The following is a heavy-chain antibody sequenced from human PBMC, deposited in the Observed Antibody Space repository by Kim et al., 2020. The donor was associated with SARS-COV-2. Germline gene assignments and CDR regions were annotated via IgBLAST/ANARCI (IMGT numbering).Heavy chain of an antibody. J-gene: IGHJ4*02. CDR3: VTRNYYNSGSYYEGAPSDF. V-gene: IGHV3-64*05. D-gene: IGHD3-10*01. CDR2: ISSDGGST. CDR1: GFTFGNYA. Sequence: GGSLRLSCSASGFTFGNYAMHWVRQAPGKGLEYVSAISSDGGSTYYADSVKGRFTISRDNSKNMLYVQMSSLRVEDTAIYYCVTRNYYNSGSYYEGAPSDFWGQGTLVTVSS.